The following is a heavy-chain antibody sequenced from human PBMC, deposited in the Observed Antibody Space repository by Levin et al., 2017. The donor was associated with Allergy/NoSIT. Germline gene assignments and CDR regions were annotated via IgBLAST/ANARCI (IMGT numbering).Heavy chain of an antibody. CDR3: ARDLSSGSYG. CDR2: ISSSSSYI. J-gene: IGHJ4*02. D-gene: IGHD1-26*01. CDR1: GFTFSSYS. V-gene: IGHV3-21*01. Sequence: WASVKVSCAASGFTFSSYSMNWVRQAPGKGLEWVSSISSSSSYIYYADSVKGRFTISRDNAKNSLYLQMNSLRAEDTAVYYCARDLSSGSYGWGQGTLVTVSS.